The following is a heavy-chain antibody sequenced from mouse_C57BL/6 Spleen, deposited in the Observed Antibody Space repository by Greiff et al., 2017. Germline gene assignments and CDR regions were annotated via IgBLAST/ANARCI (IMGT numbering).Heavy chain of an antibody. Sequence: QVQLQQPGAELVKPGASVKVSCKASGYTFTSYWMHWVKQRPGQGLEWIGRIHPSDSDTNYNQKFKGKATLTVDKSSSTAYMQLSSLTSEDSAVYYCAINYDYDVLAYWGQGTLVTVSA. CDR2: IHPSDSDT. CDR1: GYTFTSYW. J-gene: IGHJ3*01. D-gene: IGHD2-4*01. CDR3: AINYDYDVLAY. V-gene: IGHV1-74*01.